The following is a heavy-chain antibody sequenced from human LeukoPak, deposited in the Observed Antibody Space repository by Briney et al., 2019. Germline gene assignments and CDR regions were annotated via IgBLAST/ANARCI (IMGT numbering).Heavy chain of an antibody. CDR1: GFTFSDYD. D-gene: IGHD1-1*01. V-gene: IGHV3-13*01. CDR2: IGTDGDT. Sequence: GGSLRLSCAASGFTFSDYDMHWVRQATEKGLECVSAIGTDGDTYYTGSVKGRFTISRENAKNSLYLQMNSLRAGDTAVYYCARVAKERVGGVYYFDYWGQGTLVTVSS. J-gene: IGHJ4*02. CDR3: ARVAKERVGGVYYFDY.